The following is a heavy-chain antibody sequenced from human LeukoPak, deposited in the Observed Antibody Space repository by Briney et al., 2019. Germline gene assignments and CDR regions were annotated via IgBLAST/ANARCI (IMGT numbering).Heavy chain of an antibody. CDR1: GDSVSSNSAA. V-gene: IGHV6-1*01. J-gene: IGHJ4*02. Sequence: SQTLSLTCAISGDSVSSNSAAWNWIRQSPSRGLEWLGRTYYRSKWYNDYAVSVKSRITINPDTSKNQSSLQLNSVTPEDTAVYYCARASGWGMVQGVDYWGQGTLVTVSS. CDR3: ARASGWGMVQGVDY. CDR2: TYYRSKWYN. D-gene: IGHD3-10*01.